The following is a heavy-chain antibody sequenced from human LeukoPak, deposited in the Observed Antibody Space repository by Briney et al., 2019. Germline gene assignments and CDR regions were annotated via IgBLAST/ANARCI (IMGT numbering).Heavy chain of an antibody. V-gene: IGHV1-8*01. D-gene: IGHD3-22*01. CDR3: ARARATYYYDSSGYYSHDAFDI. J-gene: IGHJ3*02. CDR2: MNPNSGNT. CDR1: GYTFTSYD. Sequence: ASVKVSCKASGYTFTSYDINWVRQATGQGLEWMGWMNPNSGNTGYAQKFQGRVTMTRNTSISTAYMELSSLRSEDTAVYYCARARATYYYDSSGYYSHDAFDIWGQGTMVTVSS.